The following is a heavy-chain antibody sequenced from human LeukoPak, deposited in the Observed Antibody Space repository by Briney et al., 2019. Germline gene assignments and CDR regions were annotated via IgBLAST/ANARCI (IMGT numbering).Heavy chain of an antibody. CDR3: AGGDYYGSGSYYKGRGWFDP. CDR2: INHSGST. J-gene: IGHJ5*02. Sequence: PSETLSLTCAVYGGSFSGYYWSWIRQPPGKGLEWIGEINHSGSTNYNPSLKSRVTISVDTSKNQFSLKLSSVTAADTAVYYCAGGDYYGSGSYYKGRGWFDPWGQGTLVTVSS. D-gene: IGHD3-10*01. CDR1: GGSFSGYY. V-gene: IGHV4-34*01.